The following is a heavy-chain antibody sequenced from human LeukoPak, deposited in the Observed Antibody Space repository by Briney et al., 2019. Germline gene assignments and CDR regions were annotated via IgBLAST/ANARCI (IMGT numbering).Heavy chain of an antibody. Sequence: GGSLRLSCAASGFTFSSYSMNWVRQAPGKGLEWVSSISSSSSYIYYADSVKGRFTISRDNAKNSLYLQMNSLRAEDTAVYYCARDLASGWLQPDYYMDVWGKGTTVTVSS. D-gene: IGHD5-24*01. CDR3: ARDLASGWLQPDYYMDV. J-gene: IGHJ6*03. CDR1: GFTFSSYS. CDR2: ISSSSSYI. V-gene: IGHV3-21*01.